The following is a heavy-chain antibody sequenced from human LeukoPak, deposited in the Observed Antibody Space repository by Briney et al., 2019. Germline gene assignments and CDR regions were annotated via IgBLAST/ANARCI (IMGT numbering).Heavy chain of an antibody. V-gene: IGHV4-39*01. J-gene: IGHJ4*02. D-gene: IGHD1-1*01. Sequence: SETLSLTCTVSGGSISSSSYYWGWIRQPPGKGLEWIGSIYYSGSTYYNPSLKRRVTIPVHTSKNQFSLRLSSVTAADTAVYYCARHDGLERSVFDYWGQGTLVTVPS. CDR3: ARHDGLERSVFDY. CDR1: GGSISSSSYY. CDR2: IYYSGST.